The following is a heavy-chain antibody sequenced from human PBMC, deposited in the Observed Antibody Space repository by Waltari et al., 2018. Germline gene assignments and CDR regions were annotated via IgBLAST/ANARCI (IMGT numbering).Heavy chain of an antibody. CDR1: EFTFSSHA. Sequence: QVQLVESGGGVVQPARSLRLSCTASEFTFSSHAMHWVRQAPGKGLEWVAVISYNERNIYYVDSVKGRFTISRDNSKKMLYLQMNSLITEDTAVYYCARDYCDRTNCHGMDVWGQGTTVIVSS. CDR2: ISYNERNI. CDR3: ARDYCDRTNCHGMDV. J-gene: IGHJ6*02. D-gene: IGHD3-22*01. V-gene: IGHV3-30*04.